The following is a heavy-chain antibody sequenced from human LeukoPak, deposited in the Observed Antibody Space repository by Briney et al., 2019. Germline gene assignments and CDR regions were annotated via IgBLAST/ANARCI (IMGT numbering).Heavy chain of an antibody. V-gene: IGHV4-4*07. J-gene: IGHJ5*02. D-gene: IGHD6-19*01. Sequence: PSETLSLTCTVSGGSISSYYWSWIRQPAGKGLEWIGRIYTSGSTNYNPSLKSRVTMSVDTSKNQFSLKLSSVTAADTAVYYCARGRYSSGWYWFDPWGQGTLVTVSS. CDR2: IYTSGST. CDR1: GGSISSYY. CDR3: ARGRYSSGWYWFDP.